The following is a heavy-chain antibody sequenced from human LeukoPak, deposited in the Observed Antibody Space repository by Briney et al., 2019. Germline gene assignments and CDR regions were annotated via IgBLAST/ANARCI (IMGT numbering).Heavy chain of an antibody. Sequence: PSETLSLTCTVSGGAISSYFWGWIRQSPGKGLEWIGYIHHSWGTNSNPSLKSRVTMSVDTSRNQFSLKLSSVTAADTAVYYCARDSQDSGYNDYFMDVWGKGTAVTVS. D-gene: IGHD3-22*01. V-gene: IGHV4-59*01. CDR3: ARDSQDSGYNDYFMDV. J-gene: IGHJ6*03. CDR1: GGAISSYF. CDR2: IHHSWGT.